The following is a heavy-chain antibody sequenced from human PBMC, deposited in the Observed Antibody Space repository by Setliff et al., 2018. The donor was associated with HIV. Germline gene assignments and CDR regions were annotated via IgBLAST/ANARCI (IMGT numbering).Heavy chain of an antibody. D-gene: IGHD2-2*01. CDR3: ARHICGTTACYAVDV. V-gene: IGHV4-59*11. CDR1: GDSITGRW. J-gene: IGHJ3*01. CDR2: IYHNGFA. Sequence: WETLSLTCTVSGDSITGRWLSWIRQPPGKGLEWTGNIYHNGFANYNPSLKSRLTTSVDTSKNQVSLTLSSVTPADTAVYYCARHICGTTACYAVDVWGPGTMVTVSS.